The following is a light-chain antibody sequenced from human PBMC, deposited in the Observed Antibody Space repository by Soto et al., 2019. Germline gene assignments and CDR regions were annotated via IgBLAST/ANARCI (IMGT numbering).Light chain of an antibody. CDR3: QHYNSYSEA. J-gene: IGKJ1*01. V-gene: IGKV1-5*03. CDR2: KAS. CDR1: QTISSS. Sequence: DIQITHSPSTLSVCVGDRVTITCRASQTISSSLAWYQQKPGKAPKLLIYKASTLKSGVPSRFSGSGSGTEFTLTISSLQPDDFATYYCQHYNSYSEAFGQGTKVDIK.